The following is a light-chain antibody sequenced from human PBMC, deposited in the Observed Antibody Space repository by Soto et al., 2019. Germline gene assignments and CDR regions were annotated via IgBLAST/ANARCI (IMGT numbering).Light chain of an antibody. V-gene: IGKV3-15*01. Sequence: EIVLTQSRGTLSLSPGERATLSCRASQSLSSSQLAWYQQKPGQAPRLLIYGASTRATDIPARFSGSGSGTEFTLTISSLQSEDFALYYCQKYNNWPLTFGGGTKVDIK. CDR1: QSLSSS. CDR2: GAS. CDR3: QKYNNWPLT. J-gene: IGKJ4*01.